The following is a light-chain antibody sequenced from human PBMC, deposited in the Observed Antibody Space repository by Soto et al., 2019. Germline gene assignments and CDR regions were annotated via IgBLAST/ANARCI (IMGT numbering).Light chain of an antibody. CDR3: QQYNNWPPM. J-gene: IGKJ1*01. Sequence: EIVLTQSPGTLSLSLGERATLSCRASQSVRSNYLAWYQQKPGQAPRLLIYDASNRATGVPARFSGSGSGTDFTLTISRLEPEDFAVYYCQQYNNWPPMFGQGTKVDIK. CDR2: DAS. V-gene: IGKV3-20*01. CDR1: QSVRSNY.